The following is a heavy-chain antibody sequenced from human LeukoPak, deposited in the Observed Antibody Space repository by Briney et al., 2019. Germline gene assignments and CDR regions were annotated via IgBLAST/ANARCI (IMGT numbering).Heavy chain of an antibody. Sequence: GGSLRLSCAASGFTVSSNYMSWVRQAPGKGLEWVSVIYSGGTTYYADSVRGRFTISRDNSKSTLSLQMNSLRAEDTAIYYCATYRQVLLPFESWGQGTLVTVSS. CDR3: ATYRQVLLPFES. J-gene: IGHJ4*02. CDR1: GFTVSSNY. CDR2: IYSGGTT. V-gene: IGHV3-53*01. D-gene: IGHD2-8*02.